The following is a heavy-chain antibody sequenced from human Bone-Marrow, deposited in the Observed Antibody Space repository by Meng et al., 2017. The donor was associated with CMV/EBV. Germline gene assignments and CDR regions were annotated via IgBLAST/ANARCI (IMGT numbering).Heavy chain of an antibody. CDR2: INESGNT. CDR3: ARRSWGNSGWYVDY. J-gene: IGHJ4*02. Sequence: SETLSLTCAVYGGTFSGYYWNWIRQPAGKGLEWIGEINESGNTNYNPSLKSRVTTSVDTSKNQFSLRLTSVTAEDTAVYFCARRSWGNSGWYVDYWGQGTLVTVSS. D-gene: IGHD6-19*01. CDR1: GGTFSGYY. V-gene: IGHV4-34*01.